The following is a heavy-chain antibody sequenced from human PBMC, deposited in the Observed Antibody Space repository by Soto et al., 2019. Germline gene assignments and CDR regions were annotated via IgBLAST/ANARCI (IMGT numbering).Heavy chain of an antibody. V-gene: IGHV1-18*01. CDR1: GYTFRSYG. D-gene: IGHD3-22*01. J-gene: IGHJ4*02. CDR2: ISGYDGNT. CDR3: ARGGSGSYIDY. Sequence: HVQLVQSEPEVKKPGASVKVSCKASGYTFRSYGINWVRQAPGQGLEWMGWISGYDGNTNYAQMFQGRVTLTTDTSTTTAYMELRSLRYDDTAVYYCARGGSGSYIDYWGRGALVTVSS.